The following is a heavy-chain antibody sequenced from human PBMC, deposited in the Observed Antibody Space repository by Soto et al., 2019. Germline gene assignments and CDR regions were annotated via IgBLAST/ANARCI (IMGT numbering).Heavy chain of an antibody. J-gene: IGHJ6*02. V-gene: IGHV5-10-1*01. Sequence: GEPLKISCKGSGYSFAGYWITWVRQMPGKGLEWMGRIDPSDSYTNYSPSFQGHVTISADKSISTAYLQWSSLKASDTAMYYCASFGVVINGQDYYYYGMDVWGQGITVTVSS. CDR1: GYSFAGYW. CDR2: IDPSDSYT. CDR3: ASFGVVINGQDYYYYGMDV. D-gene: IGHD3-3*01.